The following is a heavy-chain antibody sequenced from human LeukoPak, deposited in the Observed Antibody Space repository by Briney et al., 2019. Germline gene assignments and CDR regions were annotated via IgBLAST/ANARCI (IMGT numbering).Heavy chain of an antibody. Sequence: SETLSLTCTVSGASISSYYWSWVRQPAGKALEWLGRIYTSGSANYNPSLKSRVTMSVDTSENQFSLKLTSVTAADTAVYYCARESRGGTTVFDYWGQGTLVTVSS. V-gene: IGHV4-4*07. J-gene: IGHJ4*02. CDR1: GASISSYY. CDR2: IYTSGSA. D-gene: IGHD1-7*01. CDR3: ARESRGGTTVFDY.